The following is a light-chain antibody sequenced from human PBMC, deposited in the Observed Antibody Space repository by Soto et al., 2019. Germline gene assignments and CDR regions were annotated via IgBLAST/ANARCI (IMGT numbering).Light chain of an antibody. CDR3: QQYGSSPRT. V-gene: IGKV3-20*01. J-gene: IGKJ1*01. CDR1: QSVSSNY. CDR2: GVS. Sequence: EIVLTQSPGTLSLSPGERATLSCRASQSVSSNYLAWYQQKPGQAPRLLVYGVSSRATGIPDRFSGSGSGTDFTLTISRLEPEEFAVYYCQQYGSSPRTFGQGTKVEIK.